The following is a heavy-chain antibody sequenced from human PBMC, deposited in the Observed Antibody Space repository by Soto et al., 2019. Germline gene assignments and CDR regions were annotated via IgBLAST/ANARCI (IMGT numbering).Heavy chain of an antibody. Sequence: PSETLSLTCPFSGGSISSGGYYWSWIRQHPGKGLEWIGYIYYSGSTYYNPSLKSRVTISVDTSKNQFSLKLSSVTAADTAVYYCARAGDYAFDIWGQGTMVTVSS. V-gene: IGHV4-31*03. J-gene: IGHJ3*02. CDR1: GGSISSGGYY. CDR2: IYYSGST. D-gene: IGHD3-10*01. CDR3: ARAGDYAFDI.